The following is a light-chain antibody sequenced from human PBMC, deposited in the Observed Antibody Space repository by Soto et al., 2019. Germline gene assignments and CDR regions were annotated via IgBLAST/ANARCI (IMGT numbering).Light chain of an antibody. CDR2: YAS. Sequence: EVMMTQSPATLSVSPGDTATLSCRASQSVSNNLAWYQQKPGQAPRLLIYYASTRATDVPAGFSGSGSGTEFTLTISSLQSEDFALYYCQQYNNWPPITFGQGTRLEIK. J-gene: IGKJ5*01. CDR1: QSVSNN. V-gene: IGKV3-15*01. CDR3: QQYNNWPPIT.